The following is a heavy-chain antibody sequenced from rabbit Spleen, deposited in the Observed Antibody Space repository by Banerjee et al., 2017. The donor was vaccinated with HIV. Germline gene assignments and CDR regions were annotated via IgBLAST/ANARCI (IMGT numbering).Heavy chain of an antibody. CDR3: ARSAAGVYGWGYALVL. J-gene: IGHJ4*01. D-gene: IGHD6-1*01. CDR2: IVTDDGRT. V-gene: IGHV1S47*01. CDR1: GFSLSSNYD. Sequence: QQQLEESGGGLVKPGTSLTLTCKASGFSLSSNYDMCWVRQAPGKGWEWIACIVTDDGRTHYASWVNGRFTISRSTSLNTVTLQMPSLTAADTATYFCARSAAGVYGWGYALVLWGPGTLVTVS.